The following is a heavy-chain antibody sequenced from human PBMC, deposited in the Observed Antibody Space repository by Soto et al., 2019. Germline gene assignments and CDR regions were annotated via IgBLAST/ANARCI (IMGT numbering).Heavy chain of an antibody. D-gene: IGHD2-15*01. V-gene: IGHV4-4*02. CDR3: ARDWLVAATPSYAFDI. CDR2: IYHSGST. CDR1: VVSISSSNW. Sequence: SETLSLTCAFSVVSISSSNWWSWVRQPPGKGLEWIGEIYHSGSTNYNPSLKSRVTISVDKSKNQFSLKLSSVTAADTAVYYCARDWLVAATPSYAFDIWGQGTMVNVSS. J-gene: IGHJ3*02.